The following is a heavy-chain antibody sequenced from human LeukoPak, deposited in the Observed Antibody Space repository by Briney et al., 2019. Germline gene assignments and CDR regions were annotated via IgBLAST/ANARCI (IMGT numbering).Heavy chain of an antibody. D-gene: IGHD3-9*01. CDR2: IYYSGST. J-gene: IGHJ2*01. Sequence: SETLSLTCTVSGGSISSYYLSWIRQPPGKGLEWIGYIYYSGSTNYNPSLKSRVTISVDTSKNQFSLKLSSVTAADTAVYYCARGSYYDILTGYYWYFDLWGRGTLVTVSS. CDR1: GGSISSYY. CDR3: ARGSYYDILTGYYWYFDL. V-gene: IGHV4-59*08.